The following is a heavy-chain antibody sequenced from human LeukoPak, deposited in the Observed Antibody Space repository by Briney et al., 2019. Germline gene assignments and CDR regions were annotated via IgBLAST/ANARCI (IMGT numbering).Heavy chain of an antibody. CDR1: GYTFTGYY. V-gene: IGHV1-2*02. J-gene: IGHJ3*02. Sequence: SVKVSCKASGYTFTGYYMHWVRQAPGQGLEWMGWINPSSGGTNHAQKFQGRVTMTRDTSISTAYMELSRLRSDDTAVYYCARLTYYDFWSGYNYAFDIWGQGTMVTVSS. CDR2: INPSSGGT. CDR3: ARLTYYDFWSGYNYAFDI. D-gene: IGHD3-3*01.